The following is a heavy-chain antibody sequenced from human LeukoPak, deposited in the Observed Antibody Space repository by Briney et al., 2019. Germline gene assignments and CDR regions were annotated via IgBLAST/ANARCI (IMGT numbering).Heavy chain of an antibody. Sequence: ASVKVSCKASGYTFTGYYMHWVRQAPGQGLEWMGWINPNHGDTNYAQKFQDRVSMTRDMSTSTVYMELSSLRSEDTAVYYCARDLPYYYDSSGYYPVDWFDPWGQGTLVTVSS. V-gene: IGHV1-2*02. D-gene: IGHD3-22*01. CDR1: GYTFTGYY. CDR2: INPNHGDT. J-gene: IGHJ5*02. CDR3: ARDLPYYYDSSGYYPVDWFDP.